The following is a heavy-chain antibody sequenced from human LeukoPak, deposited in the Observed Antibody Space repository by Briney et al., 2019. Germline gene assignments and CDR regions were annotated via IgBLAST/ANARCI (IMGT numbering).Heavy chain of an antibody. CDR3: ARDPAGRTYYDFWSGRDRGAFDI. CDR2: IYTSGST. D-gene: IGHD3-3*01. V-gene: IGHV4-4*07. Sequence: PSETLSLTXTVSGGSISSYYWSWIRQAAGKGLEWIGRIYTSGSTNYNPSLKSRVTMSVDTSKNQFSLKLSSVTAADTAVYYCARDPAGRTYYDFWSGRDRGAFDIWGQGTMVTVSS. CDR1: GGSISSYY. J-gene: IGHJ3*02.